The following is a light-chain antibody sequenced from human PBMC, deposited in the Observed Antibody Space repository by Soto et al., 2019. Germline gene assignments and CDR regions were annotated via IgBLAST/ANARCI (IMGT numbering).Light chain of an antibody. CDR1: QSISSW. J-gene: IGKJ2*01. Sequence: DIQMTQSPSTLSASVGDRVTITCRASQSISSWLAWYQQKPGKAPKLLIYKASSLESGVPSRFSGSGSGTEFTLPISSLQPDDFATYYCQQYNSYSPYTFGQGNKLEIK. CDR3: QQYNSYSPYT. CDR2: KAS. V-gene: IGKV1-5*03.